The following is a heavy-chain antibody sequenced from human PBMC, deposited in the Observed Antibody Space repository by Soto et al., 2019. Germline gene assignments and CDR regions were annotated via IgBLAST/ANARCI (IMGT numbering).Heavy chain of an antibody. V-gene: IGHV1-18*01. CDR2: MSAYNGNT. CDR1: GYTFTSYG. Sequence: QVQLVQSGAEVKKPGASVKVSCKPSGYTFTSYGITWVRQAPGQGLEWMGWMSAYNGNTNYAQKFQGRVTMTTGTSTGAAYMELRGLGSADTDVYYCASGWFGEFVYQFDYWGLGTLVIVSS. D-gene: IGHD3-10*01. CDR3: ASGWFGEFVYQFDY. J-gene: IGHJ4*02.